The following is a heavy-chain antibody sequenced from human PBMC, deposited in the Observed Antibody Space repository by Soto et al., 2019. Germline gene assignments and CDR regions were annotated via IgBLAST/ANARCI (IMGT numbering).Heavy chain of an antibody. Sequence: EVQLVESGGGLVQPGGSLRLSCAASGFTFSSYEMNWVRQAPGKGLEWVSYISSRGSTIYYADSVKGRFTISRDNAKNSLYLQMNSLRAEDTAVYYCASSCSGGSCYSGDYWGQGTLVTVSS. D-gene: IGHD2-15*01. CDR1: GFTFSSYE. CDR2: ISSRGSTI. CDR3: ASSCSGGSCYSGDY. J-gene: IGHJ4*02. V-gene: IGHV3-48*03.